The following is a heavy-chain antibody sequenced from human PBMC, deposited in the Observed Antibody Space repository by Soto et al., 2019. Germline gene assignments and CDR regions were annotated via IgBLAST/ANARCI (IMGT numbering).Heavy chain of an antibody. CDR2: IYSGGST. D-gene: IGHD3-16*01. CDR3: AKGEARDYFDY. CDR1: GFTFSTYW. V-gene: IGHV3-53*01. Sequence: PGGSLRLSCVVSGFTFSTYWMSWVRQAPGKGLEWVSVIYSGGSTYYADSVKGRFTISRDNSKNTLYLQMNSLRAEDTAVYYCAKGEARDYFDYWGQGTLVTVSS. J-gene: IGHJ4*02.